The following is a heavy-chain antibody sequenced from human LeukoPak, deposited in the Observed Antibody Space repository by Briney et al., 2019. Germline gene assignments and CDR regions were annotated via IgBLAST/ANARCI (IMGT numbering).Heavy chain of an antibody. Sequence: PGGSLRLSCAASGFTFSDHYMDWVRQAPGKGLEWVGRTRNKANSYTTEYAASVEGRFTISRDDSKNSLYLQMNSLKTEDTAVYYCARVAAMVGFDYWGQGTRVTVSS. CDR1: GFTFSDHY. CDR2: TRNKANSYTT. D-gene: IGHD5-18*01. V-gene: IGHV3-72*01. J-gene: IGHJ4*02. CDR3: ARVAAMVGFDY.